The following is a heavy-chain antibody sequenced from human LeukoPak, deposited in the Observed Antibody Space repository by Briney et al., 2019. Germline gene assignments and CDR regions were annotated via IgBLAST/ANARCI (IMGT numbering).Heavy chain of an antibody. J-gene: IGHJ6*03. CDR2: INTNTGNA. D-gene: IGHD3-10*01. CDR1: GYTFTNFA. CDR3: ARSGGSGSYYARYYYYYMDV. V-gene: IGHV7-4-1*02. Sequence: ASVKVSCKASGYTFTNFAMNWVRQAPGQGLEWMGCINTNTGNATYAQGFTGRFVSSLDTSVSTAYLQISSLKAEDTAVYYCARSGGSGSYYARYYYYYMDVWGKGTTVTVSS.